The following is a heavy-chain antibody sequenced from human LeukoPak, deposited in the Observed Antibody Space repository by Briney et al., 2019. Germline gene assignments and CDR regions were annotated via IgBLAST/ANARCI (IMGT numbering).Heavy chain of an antibody. Sequence: GGSLRLFCATSGFTFVDYGLSWVRRAPGKGLEWLCAINYNGAITDYANSVKGRFTISRDNAKNSLYLRMDSLRAEDTALYYCARDRLGPSFSVSHFDLWGQGTLVTVSS. V-gene: IGHV3-20*04. CDR3: ARDRLGPSFSVSHFDL. D-gene: IGHD3-3*02. CDR1: GFTFVDYG. CDR2: INYNGAIT. J-gene: IGHJ4*02.